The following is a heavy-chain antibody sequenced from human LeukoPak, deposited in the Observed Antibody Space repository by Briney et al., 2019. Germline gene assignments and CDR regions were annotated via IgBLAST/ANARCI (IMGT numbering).Heavy chain of an antibody. D-gene: IGHD2-21*01. V-gene: IGHV3-11*04. J-gene: IGHJ1*01. CDR3: ARGGYYSPPRSVFFQH. CDR1: GFTFSDYY. Sequence: GGSLRLSCAASGFTFSDYYMSWIRQAPGKGLEWVPYISSSGSTIYYADSVKGRFTISRDNAKNSLYLQMNSLRAEDTAVYYWARGGYYSPPRSVFFQHWGQGTLVTVSS. CDR2: ISSSGSTI.